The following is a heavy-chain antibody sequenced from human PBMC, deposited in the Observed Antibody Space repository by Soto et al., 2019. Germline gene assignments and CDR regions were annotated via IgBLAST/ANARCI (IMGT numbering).Heavy chain of an antibody. J-gene: IGHJ4*02. V-gene: IGHV1-18*01. Sequence: GASVKVSCKASGYTFTSYGISWVRQAPGQGLEWMGWISAYNGNTNYAQKLQGRVTMTTDTSTSTAYMELRSLRSDDTAVYYCARYVNYYDSSGLQDYWGQGTLVTVPQ. CDR2: ISAYNGNT. CDR3: ARYVNYYDSSGLQDY. CDR1: GYTFTSYG. D-gene: IGHD3-22*01.